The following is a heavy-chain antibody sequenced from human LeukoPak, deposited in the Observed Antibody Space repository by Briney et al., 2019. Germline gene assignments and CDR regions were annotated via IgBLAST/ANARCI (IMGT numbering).Heavy chain of an antibody. J-gene: IGHJ6*02. CDR3: ARRSKYYDFWSGMDSNYYYYGMDV. CDR2: INHSGST. D-gene: IGHD3-3*01. CDR1: GGSFSGYY. V-gene: IGHV4-34*01. Sequence: SGTLSLTCAVYGGSFSGYYWSWIRQPPGKGLEWIGEINHSGSTNYNPSLKSRVTISVDTSKNQFSLKLSSVTAADTAVYYCARRSKYYDFWSGMDSNYYYYGMDVWGQGTTVTVSS.